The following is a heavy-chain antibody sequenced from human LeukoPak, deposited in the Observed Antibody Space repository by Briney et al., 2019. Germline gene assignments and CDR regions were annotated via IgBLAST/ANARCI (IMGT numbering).Heavy chain of an antibody. CDR3: ARAGFSSSSVLY. D-gene: IGHD6-6*01. CDR1: GYTFTGYY. CDR2: INPNSGGT. Sequence: ASVKVSCKASGYTFTGYYMHWVRQAPGQGLEWMGRINPNSGGTNYAQKFRGRVTMTRDTSISTAYMELSRLRSDDTAVYYCARAGFSSSSVLYWGQGTLVTVSS. J-gene: IGHJ4*02. V-gene: IGHV1-2*06.